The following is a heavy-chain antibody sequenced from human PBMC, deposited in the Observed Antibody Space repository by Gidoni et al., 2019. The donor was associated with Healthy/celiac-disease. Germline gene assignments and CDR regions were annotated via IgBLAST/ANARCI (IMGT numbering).Heavy chain of an antibody. CDR2: IYYRGST. Sequence: QVQLQESGPGLVKPSQTLSLTCTVSGGSISSGGYYWSWIRQHPGKGLEWIGYIYYRGSTYYNPSLKRRVTISVDTSKNQFSLKLSSVTAADTAVYYCARGRPDSSGYRKHYYFDYWGQGTLVTVSS. V-gene: IGHV4-31*03. CDR3: ARGRPDSSGYRKHYYFDY. J-gene: IGHJ4*02. CDR1: GGSISSGGYY. D-gene: IGHD3-22*01.